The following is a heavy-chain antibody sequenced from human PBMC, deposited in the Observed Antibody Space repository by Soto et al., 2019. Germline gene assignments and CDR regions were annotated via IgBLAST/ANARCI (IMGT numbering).Heavy chain of an antibody. CDR2: IYSSGST. Sequence: SETLSLTCTVSGGSISNYYWSWIRQPPENELEWIGYIYSSGSTSYSPSLKSRVTISIDTSKNQFSLKLNSVTAADTAVYYCARAHGSSWYLSDWGQGTLVTVSS. CDR1: GGSISNYY. V-gene: IGHV4-59*08. J-gene: IGHJ4*02. D-gene: IGHD6-13*01. CDR3: ARAHGSSWYLSD.